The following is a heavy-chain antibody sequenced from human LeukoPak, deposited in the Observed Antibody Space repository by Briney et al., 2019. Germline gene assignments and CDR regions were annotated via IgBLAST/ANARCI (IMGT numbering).Heavy chain of an antibody. Sequence: PSETLSLTCTVSGGSISSYYWSWIRQPPGKRLEYIGYIYYSGRTSYNPSLKSRVTISVDTSKNQFSLRLSSVTAADTAVYYCARGYCIGGTCYYDAFDIWGQGTMVTVSS. CDR3: ARGYCIGGTCYYDAFDI. V-gene: IGHV4-59*01. J-gene: IGHJ3*02. CDR1: GGSISSYY. CDR2: IYYSGRT. D-gene: IGHD2-15*01.